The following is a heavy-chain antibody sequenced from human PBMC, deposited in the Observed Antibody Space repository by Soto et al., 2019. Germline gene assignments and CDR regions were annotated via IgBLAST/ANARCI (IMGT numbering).Heavy chain of an antibody. D-gene: IGHD3-10*01. J-gene: IGHJ4*02. Sequence: LRLSCAASGFTFSSYAMHWVRQAPGKGLEWVAVISYDGSNKYYADSVKGRFTISRDNSKNTLYLQMNSLRAEDTAVYYCARDLEVTFDYWGQGTLGTVSS. CDR2: ISYDGSNK. CDR1: GFTFSSYA. V-gene: IGHV3-30-3*01. CDR3: ARDLEVTFDY.